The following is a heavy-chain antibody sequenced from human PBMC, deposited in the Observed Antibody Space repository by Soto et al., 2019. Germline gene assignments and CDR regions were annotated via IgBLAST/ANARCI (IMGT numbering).Heavy chain of an antibody. D-gene: IGHD6-19*01. CDR3: ARDMGYSSGRGFDY. Sequence: GGSLRLSCAASGFTFSSLSMHWVRQAPGKGLDWVALIWSDGTNKYYADSVKGRFTISRDNSKNTLYLQMNSLRAEDTALYYCARDMGYSSGRGFDYWGQGTLVTVYS. J-gene: IGHJ4*02. CDR1: GFTFSSLS. CDR2: IWSDGTNK. V-gene: IGHV3-33*01.